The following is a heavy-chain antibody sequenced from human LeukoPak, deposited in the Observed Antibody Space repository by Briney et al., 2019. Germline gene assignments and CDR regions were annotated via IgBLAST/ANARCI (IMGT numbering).Heavy chain of an antibody. CDR1: GFTFSSYG. CDR2: IRYDGSNK. J-gene: IGHJ4*02. D-gene: IGHD2-2*02. CDR3: AKDALPLGYCSSTSCYTGGFDY. Sequence: GGSLRLSCAASGFTFSSYGMHWVRQAPGKGLEWVVFIRYDGSNKYYADSAKGRFTISRDNSKNTLYLQMNSLRAEDTAVYYCAKDALPLGYCSSTSCYTGGFDYWGQGTLVTVSS. V-gene: IGHV3-30*02.